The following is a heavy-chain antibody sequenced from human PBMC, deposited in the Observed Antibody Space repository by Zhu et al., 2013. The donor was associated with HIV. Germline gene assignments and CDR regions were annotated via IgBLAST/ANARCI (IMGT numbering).Heavy chain of an antibody. CDR2: IIPIFGIT. J-gene: IGHJ3*02. CDR3: ARVSTTVRSFDI. V-gene: IGHV1-69*01. Sequence: QVQVVQSGAEVKKPGSSVKVSCKASGDTVSSYAINWVRQAPGQGLEWMAEIIPIFGITKYTQKFQGRVTITAAESTSTAYMELRGLRSEDTAVYYCARVSTTVRSFDIWGQGTMVTVSS. CDR1: GDTVSSYA. D-gene: IGHD4-17*01.